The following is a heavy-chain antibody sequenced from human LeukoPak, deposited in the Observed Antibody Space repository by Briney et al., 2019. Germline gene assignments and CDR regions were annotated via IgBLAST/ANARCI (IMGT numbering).Heavy chain of an antibody. CDR2: ISAYNGNT. J-gene: IGHJ6*03. Sequence: ASVKVSCKASGYTFTSYGISWVRQAPGQGLEWMGWISAYNGNTNYAQKLQGRVTMTTDTSTSTAYMELRSLRSDDTAVYYCARLYIAAAGITSYHYYMDVWGKGTTVTISS. CDR1: GYTFTSYG. D-gene: IGHD6-13*01. V-gene: IGHV1-18*01. CDR3: ARLYIAAAGITSYHYYMDV.